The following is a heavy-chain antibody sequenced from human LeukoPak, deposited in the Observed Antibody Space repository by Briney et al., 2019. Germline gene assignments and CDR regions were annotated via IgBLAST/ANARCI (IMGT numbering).Heavy chain of an antibody. CDR1: GYSISSGYY. Sequence: SETLSLTCAVSGYSISSGYYWGWIRQPPGKGLEWIGSIYHSGSTYYNPSLKSRVTISVDTSKDQFSLKLSSVTAADTAVYYCATTVLRFLEWLPTDFDYWGQGTLVTVSS. V-gene: IGHV4-38-2*01. J-gene: IGHJ4*02. D-gene: IGHD3-3*01. CDR2: IYHSGST. CDR3: ATTVLRFLEWLPTDFDY.